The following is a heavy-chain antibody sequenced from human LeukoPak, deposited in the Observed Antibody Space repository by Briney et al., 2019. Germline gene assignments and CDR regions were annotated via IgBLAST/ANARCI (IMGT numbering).Heavy chain of an antibody. V-gene: IGHV4-34*01. CDR1: GGSFSGYY. D-gene: IGHD2-2*01. J-gene: IGHJ4*02. CDR2: INHSGST. CDR3: AKDVGSSTPRDN. Sequence: PSETLSLTCAVYGGSFSGYYWSWIRQPPGKGLEWIGEINHSGSTNYNPSLKRRVTISVDTSKNQFSLKLSSVTAADTAVYYCAKDVGSSTPRDNWGQGTLVTVSS.